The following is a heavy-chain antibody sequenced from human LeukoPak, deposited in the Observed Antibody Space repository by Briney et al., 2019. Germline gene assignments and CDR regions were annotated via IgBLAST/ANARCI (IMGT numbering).Heavy chain of an antibody. CDR3: ARGSEYSSSSNFDY. D-gene: IGHD6-6*01. J-gene: IGHJ4*02. Sequence: SETLSLTCAVYGGSFSGCYWSWIRQPPGKGLEWIGEINHSGSTNYNPSLKSRVTISVDTSKNQFSLKLSSVTAADTAVYYCARGSEYSSSSNFDYWGQGTLVTVSS. CDR1: GGSFSGCY. V-gene: IGHV4-34*01. CDR2: INHSGST.